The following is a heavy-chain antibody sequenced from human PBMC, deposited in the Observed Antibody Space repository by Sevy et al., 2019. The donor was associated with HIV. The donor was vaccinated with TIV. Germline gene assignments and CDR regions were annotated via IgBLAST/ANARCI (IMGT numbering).Heavy chain of an antibody. Sequence: GGSLRLSCAASGFTFSSNTMNWLRQAPGKGLEWVSSISSRSTYIFYADSVKGRFTISRDNSKKSLILQMNSLRVEDTGVYYCARGDKDGWFDPWGQGTPVTVSS. CDR2: ISSRSTYI. CDR3: ARGDKDGWFDP. D-gene: IGHD3-9*01. J-gene: IGHJ5*02. V-gene: IGHV3-21*01. CDR1: GFTFSSNT.